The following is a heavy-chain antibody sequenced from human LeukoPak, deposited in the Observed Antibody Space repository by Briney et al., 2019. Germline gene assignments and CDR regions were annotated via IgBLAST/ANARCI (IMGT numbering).Heavy chain of an antibody. D-gene: IGHD2-8*01. Sequence: GASVKVSCKASGYTFTSYAMHWVRQAPGQRLEWMGWINAGNGGTKYSQEFQGRVTITRDTSASTAYMELSSLRSEDMAAYYCARDSWGYCTNGVCPLGYWGQGTLVTVSS. CDR1: GYTFTSYA. J-gene: IGHJ4*02. CDR3: ARDSWGYCTNGVCPLGY. CDR2: INAGNGGT. V-gene: IGHV1-3*03.